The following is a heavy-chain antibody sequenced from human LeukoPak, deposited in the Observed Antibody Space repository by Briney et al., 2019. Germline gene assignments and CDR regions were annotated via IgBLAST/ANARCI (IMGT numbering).Heavy chain of an antibody. Sequence: NPSETLSLTCTVSGGSISSSSYYWGWIRQPPGKGLEWIGSIYYSGSTYYNPSLKSRVTISVDTSKNQFSLKLSSVTAADTAVYYCATREILGATENWFDPWGQGTLVTVSS. CDR2: IYYSGST. D-gene: IGHD1-26*01. CDR1: GGSISSSSYY. V-gene: IGHV4-39*01. J-gene: IGHJ5*02. CDR3: ATREILGATENWFDP.